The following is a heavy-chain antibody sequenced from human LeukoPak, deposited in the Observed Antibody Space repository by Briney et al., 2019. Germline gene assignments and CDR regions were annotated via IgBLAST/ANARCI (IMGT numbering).Heavy chain of an antibody. J-gene: IGHJ6*02. CDR1: GGSISSYY. Sequence: SETLSLTCTVSGGSISSYYWSWFRQPPGKGLEWIGYIYYSGSTNYNPSLKSRVTISVDTSKNQFSLKLSSVTAADTAVYYCARGAGYSSSWYEWWRYYGMDVWGQGTTVTVSS. V-gene: IGHV4-59*12. CDR3: ARGAGYSSSWYEWWRYYGMDV. CDR2: IYYSGST. D-gene: IGHD6-13*01.